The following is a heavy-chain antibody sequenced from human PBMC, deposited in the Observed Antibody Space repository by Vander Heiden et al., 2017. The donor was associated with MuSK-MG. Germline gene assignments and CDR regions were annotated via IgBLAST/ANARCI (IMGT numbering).Heavy chain of an antibody. Sequence: QVQLVESGGGVFQPVRSLRLSCASSGCTFRSDGMHWVRQAPGKGLEWVAVMSYDGRNKYYADYVKGRFTISRDNSKNTLYLQMNSLRAEDTAVYYCAREVATMTNPGYYCDYWGQGTLGNVAS. CDR1: GCTFRSDG. CDR2: MSYDGRNK. D-gene: IGHD5-12*01. CDR3: AREVATMTNPGYYCDY. V-gene: IGHV3-30*04. J-gene: IGHJ4*02.